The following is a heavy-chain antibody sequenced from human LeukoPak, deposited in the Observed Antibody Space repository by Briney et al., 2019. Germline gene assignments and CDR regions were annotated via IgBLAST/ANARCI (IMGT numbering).Heavy chain of an antibody. Sequence: PGGSLRLSVAASGFTFRSYWMGWVGPAPRKGWEGLAKIKQDGSEKYYVDCVEGRSTISRDNAKNSLYLEMNSLRAGDTAVYFWAKECGRVTTYSHDYWGRGTRVTVSS. V-gene: IGHV3-7*01. CDR2: IKQDGSEK. D-gene: IGHD4-11*01. CDR1: GFTFRSYW. CDR3: AKECGRVTTYSHDY. J-gene: IGHJ4*02.